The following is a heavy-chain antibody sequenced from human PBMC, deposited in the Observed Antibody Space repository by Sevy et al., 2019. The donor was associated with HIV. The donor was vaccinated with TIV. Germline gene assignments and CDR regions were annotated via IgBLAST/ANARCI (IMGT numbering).Heavy chain of an antibody. CDR3: ARRGAYYDSSGLDY. D-gene: IGHD3-22*01. CDR1: GYTFTSYG. V-gene: IGHV1-18*01. Sequence: ASVKVSCKASGYTFTSYGISWVRQAPGQGLEWMGWISAYNGNTNYAQKLQGRVTMTTDTSTNTAYMELRSLRSDDTAVYYCARRGAYYDSSGLDYWGQGTLVTVSS. CDR2: ISAYNGNT. J-gene: IGHJ4*02.